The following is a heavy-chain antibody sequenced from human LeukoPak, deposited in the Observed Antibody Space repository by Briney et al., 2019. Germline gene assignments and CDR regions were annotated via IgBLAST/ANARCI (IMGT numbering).Heavy chain of an antibody. CDR2: IRSKAYGGTT. D-gene: IGHD3-9*01. J-gene: IGHJ4*02. CDR3: TRDKVPTYYDILTGYRITGMDYFDY. Sequence: PGGSLRLSCAASEFTFSDYYMSWIRQAPGKGLEWVGFIRSKAYGGTTEYAASVKGRFTISRDDSKSIAYLQMNSLKTEDTAVYYCTRDKVPTYYDILTGYRITGMDYFDYWGQGTLVTVSS. V-gene: IGHV3-49*03. CDR1: EFTFSDYY.